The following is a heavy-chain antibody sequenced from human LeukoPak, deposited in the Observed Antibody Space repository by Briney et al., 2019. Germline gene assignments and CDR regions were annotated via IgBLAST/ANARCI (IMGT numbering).Heavy chain of an antibody. D-gene: IGHD2-21*01. V-gene: IGHV4-59*08. J-gene: IGHJ5*02. CDR1: GGSISSYY. CDR2: IHYSGRT. CDR3: ARLVVTSGLNWFGP. Sequence: SETLSLTCSVSGGSISSYYWSWIRQPPGKGLEWIGYIHYSGRTNYNPSLKSRATISADTSKNQFSLKLSSVTAADTAVYYCARLVVTSGLNWFGPWGQGTLVTVSS.